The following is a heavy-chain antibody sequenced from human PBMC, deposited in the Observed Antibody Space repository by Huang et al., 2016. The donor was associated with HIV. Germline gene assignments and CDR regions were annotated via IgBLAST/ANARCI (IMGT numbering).Heavy chain of an antibody. J-gene: IGHJ6*02. CDR3: ARQWTILEWLLGLDV. D-gene: IGHD3-3*01. Sequence: QMQLQQRGAGLLKPSETLSLTCGVSGGSFTGNYLTWIRQAPGKGLEWIGEVNDSGATNYHPSLNGRVTTSLDKSNRELSLNLRSVTAADTAVYYCARQWTILEWLLGLDVWGQGTTVIVSS. CDR1: GGSFTGNY. CDR2: VNDSGAT. V-gene: IGHV4-34*02.